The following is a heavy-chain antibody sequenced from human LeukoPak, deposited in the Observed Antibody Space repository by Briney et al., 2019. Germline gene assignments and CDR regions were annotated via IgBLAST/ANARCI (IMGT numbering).Heavy chain of an antibody. CDR1: GYTLTELS. J-gene: IGHJ6*02. CDR2: FDPEDGET. D-gene: IGHD4-23*01. Sequence: ASVKVSCKVSGYTLTELSLHWVRQAPGKGLECMGGFDPEDGETIYAQKFQGRVTMTEDTSTDTASMELSSLRSEDTAVYYCATTGQAWLLLPMHYYYGMDVWGQGTTVTVSS. V-gene: IGHV1-24*01. CDR3: ATTGQAWLLLPMHYYYGMDV.